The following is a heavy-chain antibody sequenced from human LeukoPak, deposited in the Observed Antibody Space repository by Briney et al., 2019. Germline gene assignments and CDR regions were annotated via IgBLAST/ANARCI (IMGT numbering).Heavy chain of an antibody. CDR3: ERGATGCLEWLIHFEY. CDR2: INWNGVTT. D-gene: IGHD3-3*01. Sequence: GGSLRLSCAASGFNFQNYGMSWVRQSPGKGLEGVCGINWNGVTTNYGDSVKGRFTLSRDNAKNSLYMQMNSLRADDTAVYYCERGATGCLEWLIHFEYWGQGALVPVSS. J-gene: IGHJ4*02. CDR1: GFNFQNYG. V-gene: IGHV3-20*04.